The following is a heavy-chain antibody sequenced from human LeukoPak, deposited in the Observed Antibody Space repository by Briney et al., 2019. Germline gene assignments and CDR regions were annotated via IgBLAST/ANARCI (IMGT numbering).Heavy chain of an antibody. D-gene: IGHD6-25*01. Sequence: GGSLRLSCAASGFTFSNYWMTWVRQAPGKGLEWVANIKQDGSEKYYVDSVKGRFTISRDNAKNSLYLQMNNLRVEDTAVYYCARSTNGGCWGQGTLVTVSS. CDR1: GFTFSNYW. CDR2: IKQDGSEK. CDR3: ARSTNGGC. J-gene: IGHJ4*02. V-gene: IGHV3-7*01.